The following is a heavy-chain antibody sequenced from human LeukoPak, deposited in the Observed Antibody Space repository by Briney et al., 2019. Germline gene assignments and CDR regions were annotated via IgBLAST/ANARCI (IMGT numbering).Heavy chain of an antibody. Sequence: SETLSLTCSVSGGSINYYYWSWIRQTPGKGLEWIGYVYYTGSTNYSPSLKSRVTISVDTSKNQFSLKLSSVTAADTAVYFCARTQYCSGGSCYPYYFDYWGQGTLVTVSS. CDR1: GGSINYYY. CDR2: VYYTGST. J-gene: IGHJ4*02. D-gene: IGHD2-15*01. V-gene: IGHV4-59*01. CDR3: ARTQYCSGGSCYPYYFDY.